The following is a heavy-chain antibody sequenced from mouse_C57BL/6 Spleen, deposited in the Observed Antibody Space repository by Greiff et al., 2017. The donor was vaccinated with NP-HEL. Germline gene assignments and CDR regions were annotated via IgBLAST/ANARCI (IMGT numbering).Heavy chain of an antibody. V-gene: IGHV1-64*01. CDR2: IHPNSGST. CDR3: AREGVNGRSFDY. J-gene: IGHJ2*01. D-gene: IGHD1-1*02. Sequence: QVQLQQPGAELVKPGASVKLSCKASGYTFTSYWMHWVKQRPGQGLEWIGMIHPNSGSTNYNEKFKSKATLTVDKSSSTAYLQLSSLTSEDSAVYYGAREGVNGRSFDYWGQGTTLTVSA. CDR1: GYTFTSYW.